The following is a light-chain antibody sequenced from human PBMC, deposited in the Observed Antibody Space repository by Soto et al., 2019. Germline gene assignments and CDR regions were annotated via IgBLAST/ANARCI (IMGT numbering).Light chain of an antibody. CDR3: QHDNNLPPFT. J-gene: IGKJ3*01. V-gene: IGKV1-33*01. CDR1: QDIGTS. CDR2: GAS. Sequence: DIQMTQSPSSLSASVGARVSITCQASQDIGTSLSWFQHKPGRAPKLLIYGASYLETGVPSRFRGSGSGTDFTFTITSPQPEDIATYYCQHDNNLPPFTFGPGTIVDIK.